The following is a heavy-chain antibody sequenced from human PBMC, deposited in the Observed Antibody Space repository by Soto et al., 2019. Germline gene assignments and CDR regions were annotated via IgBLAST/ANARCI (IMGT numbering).Heavy chain of an antibody. CDR3: ARTYGGYLNYYYGMDV. Sequence: PGGSLRLSCAASGFTFSSYSMNWVRQAPGKGLEWVSSISSSSSYIYYADSVKGRFTISRDNAKNSLYLQMNSLRAEDTAVYYCARTYGGYLNYYYGMDVWGQGTTVTVSS. V-gene: IGHV3-21*01. CDR2: ISSSSSYI. D-gene: IGHD5-12*01. J-gene: IGHJ6*02. CDR1: GFTFSSYS.